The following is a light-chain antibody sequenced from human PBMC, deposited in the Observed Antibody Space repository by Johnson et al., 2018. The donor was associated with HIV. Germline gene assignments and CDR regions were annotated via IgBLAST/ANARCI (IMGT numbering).Light chain of an antibody. CDR2: DNN. Sequence: HSVLTQPPSVSAAPGQKVTISCSGSSSNIGSNYVSWYQQLPGTAPKLLIYDNNKRPSGIPDRFSGSKSGTSATLGITGLQTGDEADYYCGTWDSRLTAVVFGTGTKATVL. CDR3: GTWDSRLTAVV. V-gene: IGLV1-51*01. CDR1: SSNIGSNY. J-gene: IGLJ1*01.